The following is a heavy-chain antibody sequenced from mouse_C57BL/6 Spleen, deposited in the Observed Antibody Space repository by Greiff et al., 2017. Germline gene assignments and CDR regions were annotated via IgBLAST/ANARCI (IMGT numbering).Heavy chain of an antibody. CDR1: GYTFTSYW. CDR2: IDPSDSYT. V-gene: IGHV1-50*01. Sequence: QVQLQQSGAELVKPGASVKLSCKASGYTFTSYWMQWVKQRPGQGLEWIGEIDPSDSYTNYNQKFKGKATLTVDTYSSTAYMQLSSLTSEDSAGYYCARGGYGSSYEFAYWGQGTLVTVSS. D-gene: IGHD1-1*01. J-gene: IGHJ3*01. CDR3: ARGGYGSSYEFAY.